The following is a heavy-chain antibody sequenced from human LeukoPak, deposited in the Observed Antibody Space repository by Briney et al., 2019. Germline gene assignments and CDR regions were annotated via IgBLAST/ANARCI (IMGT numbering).Heavy chain of an antibody. CDR3: ARAYCVGDCTVLHIYFDN. CDR1: GGSLSSHY. CDR2: IYYSGST. V-gene: IGHV4-59*11. D-gene: IGHD2-21*02. J-gene: IGHJ4*02. Sequence: SETLSLTCSVSGGSLSSHYWSWVRQPPGKGLEWIGYIYYSGSTYYNPSLKSRVTMSVDTSKNQFSLKLSSVTAADTAVYYCARAYCVGDCTVLHIYFDNWGQGTLVTVS.